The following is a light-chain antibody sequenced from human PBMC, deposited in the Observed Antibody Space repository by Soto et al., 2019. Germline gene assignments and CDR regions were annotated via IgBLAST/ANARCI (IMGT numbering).Light chain of an antibody. CDR1: HNISTY. Sequence: DILMTQSPSSLSASVGDGVTITCRASHNISTYLHWYQQKPGEAAKFLIYATSNLQSWVPSRFSGSGSGTDFTLTINNLQPEDYATYFCQQSYSTLYTFGQGTKLEVK. CDR3: QQSYSTLYT. V-gene: IGKV1-39*01. CDR2: ATS. J-gene: IGKJ2*01.